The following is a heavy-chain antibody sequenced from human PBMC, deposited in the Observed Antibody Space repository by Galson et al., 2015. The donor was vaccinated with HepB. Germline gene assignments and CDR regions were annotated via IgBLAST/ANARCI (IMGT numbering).Heavy chain of an antibody. CDR1: GFTFSNYW. CDR3: ARGGYYMNV. CDR2: INSDGSGT. J-gene: IGHJ6*03. Sequence: SLRLSCAASGFTFSNYWMHWVRQVPGKGLVWVSRINSDGSGTSYADSVEGRLTISRDNAKNTLYLQMNSLRAEDTAVYYCARGGYYMNVWGKGTTVTVSS. V-gene: IGHV3-74*01.